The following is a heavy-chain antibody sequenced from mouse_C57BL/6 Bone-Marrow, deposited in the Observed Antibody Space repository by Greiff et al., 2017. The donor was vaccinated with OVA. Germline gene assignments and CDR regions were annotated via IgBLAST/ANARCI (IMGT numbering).Heavy chain of an antibody. CDR2: INPSSGYT. CDR3: ARSGPYYYGSSYYFDY. J-gene: IGHJ2*01. Sequence: VQLQQSGAELARPGASVKMSCKASGYTFTSYTMHWVKQRPGQGLEWIGYINPSSGYTKYNQKFKDKATLTADKSSSTAYMQLSSLTSEDSAVYYCARSGPYYYGSSYYFDYWGQGTTLTVSS. D-gene: IGHD1-1*01. V-gene: IGHV1-4*01. CDR1: GYTFTSYT.